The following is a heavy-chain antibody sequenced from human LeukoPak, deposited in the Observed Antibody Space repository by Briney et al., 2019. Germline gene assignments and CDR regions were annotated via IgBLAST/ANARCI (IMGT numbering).Heavy chain of an antibody. V-gene: IGHV4-38-2*02. CDR1: DYSISSGYGYY. Sequence: SETLSLTCTVSDYSISSGYGYYWGWIRQPPGKGLEWIGNIYHSGITYYNHFNSSLKSRVTISIDTSKNQFSLRLTSVTAADTAVYYCARPGRGPFDYWGQGTLVTVSS. J-gene: IGHJ4*02. CDR3: ARPGRGPFDY. CDR2: IYHSGIT.